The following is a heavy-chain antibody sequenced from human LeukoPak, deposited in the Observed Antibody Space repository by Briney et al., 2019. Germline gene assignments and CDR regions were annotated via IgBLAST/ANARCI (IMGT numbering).Heavy chain of an antibody. Sequence: PSETLSLTCTVSGGSVSSGDYYWSWIRQPPGKGLEWIGYIYQSGSTYYNPSLRSRVTISVDRSKNQFSLKLNSVTAADTAVYYCARDIRGVWGVENWFDPWGQGTLVTVSS. CDR1: GGSVSSGDYY. CDR3: ARDIRGVWGVENWFDP. D-gene: IGHD3-10*01. V-gene: IGHV4-30-2*01. J-gene: IGHJ5*02. CDR2: IYQSGST.